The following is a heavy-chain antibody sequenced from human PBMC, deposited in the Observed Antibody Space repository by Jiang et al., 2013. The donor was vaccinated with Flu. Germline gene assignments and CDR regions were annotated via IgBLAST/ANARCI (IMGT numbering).Heavy chain of an antibody. J-gene: IGHJ3*02. D-gene: IGHD5-12*01. CDR2: IYYSGST. Sequence: GPGLVKPSQTLSLTCTVSGGSISSGDCYWSWIRQPPGKGLEWIGYIYYSGSTYYNPSLKSRVTISVDTSKSQFSLKLSSVTAADTAVYFCANFNSAYEAFDIWGQGTMVTVSS. V-gene: IGHV4-30-4*01. CDR1: GGSISSGDCY. CDR3: ANFNSAYEAFDI.